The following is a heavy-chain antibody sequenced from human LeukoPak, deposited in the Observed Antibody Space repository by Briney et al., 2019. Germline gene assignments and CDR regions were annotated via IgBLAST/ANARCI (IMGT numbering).Heavy chain of an antibody. Sequence: PSGTLSLTCAVSGASISSSHWWSWVRQPPGKGLEWIGEIFHSGSTNYNPSLKSRVTISVDKSKNQFSLRLTSVTAADTAVYYCAGDYDSSGYDYWGQGTLVTVSS. CDR2: IFHSGST. CDR1: GASISSSHW. D-gene: IGHD3-22*01. J-gene: IGHJ4*02. CDR3: AGDYDSSGYDY. V-gene: IGHV4-4*02.